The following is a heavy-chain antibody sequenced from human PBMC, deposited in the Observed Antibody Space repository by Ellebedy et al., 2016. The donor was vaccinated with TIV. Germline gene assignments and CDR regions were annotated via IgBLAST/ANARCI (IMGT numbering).Heavy chain of an antibody. V-gene: IGHV3-23*01. D-gene: IGHD1-26*01. CDR3: AKEWGWELLAGPFDY. CDR1: GFTFSSYA. J-gene: IGHJ4*02. Sequence: GGSLRLXXAASGFTFSSYAMSWVRQAPGKGLEWVSAISGSGGSTYYADSVKGRFTISRDNSKNTLYLQMNSLRAEDTAVYYCAKEWGWELLAGPFDYWGQGTLVTVSS. CDR2: ISGSGGST.